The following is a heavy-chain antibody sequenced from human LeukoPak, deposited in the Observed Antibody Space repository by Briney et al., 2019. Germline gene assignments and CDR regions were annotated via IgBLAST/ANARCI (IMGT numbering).Heavy chain of an antibody. D-gene: IGHD5-18*01. V-gene: IGHV3-23*01. CDR2: ISGSAHKI. Sequence: GGSLRLSCVASGITFSNYAVSRVRQAPEKGLDWVSVISGSAHKIRYADSVKGRFTISRDNSEDIVYLQMNNLRAEDTAVYYCAGRVTGYSSGYVYWGQGTLVTVSS. CDR3: AGRVTGYSSGYVY. J-gene: IGHJ4*02. CDR1: GITFSNYA.